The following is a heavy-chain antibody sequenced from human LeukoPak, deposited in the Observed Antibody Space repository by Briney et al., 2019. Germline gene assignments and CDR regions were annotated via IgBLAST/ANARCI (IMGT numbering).Heavy chain of an antibody. CDR3: ARGPGYYDSSGYLGY. Sequence: SETLSLTRAVYGGSFSGYYWSWIRQPPGKGLEWIGEINHSGSTNYNPSLKSRVTISVDTSKNQFSLKLSSVTAADTAVYYCARGPGYYDSSGYLGYWGQGTLVTVSS. D-gene: IGHD3-22*01. CDR1: GGSFSGYY. CDR2: INHSGST. J-gene: IGHJ4*02. V-gene: IGHV4-34*01.